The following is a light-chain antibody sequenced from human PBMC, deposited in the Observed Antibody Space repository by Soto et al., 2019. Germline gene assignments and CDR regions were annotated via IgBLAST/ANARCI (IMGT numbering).Light chain of an antibody. CDR1: QSLSSN. CDR3: QQRSDWPLT. Sequence: VVLTQSPGTLSVSPGERVTLSCRASQSLSSNLAWHQQKPGQAPRLLIYDASNRAIGIPARFSGSGSGTDFTLTISSLEPEDFAVYYCQQRSDWPLTFGGGTKVDIK. V-gene: IGKV3-11*01. CDR2: DAS. J-gene: IGKJ4*01.